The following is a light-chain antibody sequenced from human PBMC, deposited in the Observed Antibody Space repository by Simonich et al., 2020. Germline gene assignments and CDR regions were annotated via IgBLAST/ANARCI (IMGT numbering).Light chain of an antibody. Sequence: EIVLTQSPGTLSLSPGERATLSCRASQSVSSSYLAWYQQKPGLAPRLLIDDASSRATGIPDRFSGSGSGTDFTLTISRLEPEDFAVYYCQQRSNWPITFGQGTRLEIK. CDR3: QQRSNWPIT. J-gene: IGKJ5*01. CDR2: DAS. CDR1: QSVSSSY. V-gene: IGKV3D-20*02.